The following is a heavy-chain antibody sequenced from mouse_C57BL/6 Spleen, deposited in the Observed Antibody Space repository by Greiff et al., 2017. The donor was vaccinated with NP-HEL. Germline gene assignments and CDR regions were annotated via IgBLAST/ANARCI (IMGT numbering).Heavy chain of an antibody. D-gene: IGHD3-3*01. V-gene: IGHV1-15*01. CDR1: GYTFTDYE. CDR3: TRRANYYAMDY. J-gene: IGHJ4*01. CDR2: IDPETGGT. Sequence: QVQLQQSGAELVRPGASVTLSCKASGYTFTDYEMHWVKQTPVHGLEWIGAIDPETGGTAYNQKFKGKAILTADKSSSTAYMELRSLTSEDSAVYYCTRRANYYAMDYLGQGTSVTVSS.